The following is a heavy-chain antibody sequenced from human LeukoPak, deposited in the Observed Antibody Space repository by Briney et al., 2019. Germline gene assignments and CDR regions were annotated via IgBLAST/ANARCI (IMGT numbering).Heavy chain of an antibody. CDR3: ARYFARSGFIDY. V-gene: IGHV3-33*01. D-gene: IGHD6-19*01. Sequence: GGSLRLSCAVSGFTFSSYGMHWVRQAPGKGPEWVAVIWYDGSNKYYADSVKGRFTISRDNSKNTLYLQMNSLRAEDTAVYHCARYFARSGFIDYWGQGILVPVSS. J-gene: IGHJ4*02. CDR2: IWYDGSNK. CDR1: GFTFSSYG.